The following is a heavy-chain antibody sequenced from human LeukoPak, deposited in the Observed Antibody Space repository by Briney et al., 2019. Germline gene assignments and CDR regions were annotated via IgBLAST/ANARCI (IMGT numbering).Heavy chain of an antibody. V-gene: IGHV3-30-3*01. CDR1: GFTFSSYS. J-gene: IGHJ4*02. D-gene: IGHD5-12*01. CDR2: ISYDGSNK. CDR3: ARGALGYSGFDQTFDY. Sequence: GRSLRLSCAASGFTFSSYSMCWVRQAPGKGLEWVTVISYDGSNKYYTDSVKGRFTISRDNSKNTLYLQMNSLRTDDTAVYYCARGALGYSGFDQTFDYWAQGTLVTVSS.